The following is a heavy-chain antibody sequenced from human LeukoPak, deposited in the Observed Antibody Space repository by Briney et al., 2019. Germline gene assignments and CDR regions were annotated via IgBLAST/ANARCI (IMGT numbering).Heavy chain of an antibody. Sequence: HSGGSLRLSCAASGFTFSSHAMHWVRQAPGKGLEWVAFIRYDGINKYYADSVKGRFTISRDNSKNTLYLQMNSLRAEDTAVYYCAKDAPRYSSSWRYFDYWGQGTLVTVSS. D-gene: IGHD6-13*01. CDR2: IRYDGINK. V-gene: IGHV3-30*02. J-gene: IGHJ4*02. CDR1: GFTFSSHA. CDR3: AKDAPRYSSSWRYFDY.